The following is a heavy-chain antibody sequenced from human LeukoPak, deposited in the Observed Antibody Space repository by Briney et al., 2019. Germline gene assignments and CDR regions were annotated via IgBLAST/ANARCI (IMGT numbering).Heavy chain of an antibody. J-gene: IGHJ4*02. Sequence: PSETLSLTCTVSGGSISTYYWSWIRQPPGKGLEWIGYIYYTGSTNYNPSLKSRVTISVDTSKNQFSLKLSSVTAADTAVYYCARDRGDGYDYFWDYWGQGTLVTVSS. D-gene: IGHD5-12*01. V-gene: IGHV4-59*01. CDR3: ARDRGDGYDYFWDY. CDR1: GGSISTYY. CDR2: IYYTGST.